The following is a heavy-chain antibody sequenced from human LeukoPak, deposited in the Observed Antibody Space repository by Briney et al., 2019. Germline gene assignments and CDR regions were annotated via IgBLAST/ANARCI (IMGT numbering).Heavy chain of an antibody. CDR1: GFTFSTYT. D-gene: IGHD2-2*01. CDR3: ARDSEGYQLLKGFDY. J-gene: IGHJ4*02. V-gene: IGHV3-21*01. CDR2: IGHSNHYI. Sequence: GGSLRLSCAASGFTFSTYTMNWVRQAPGKGLEWVSSIGHSNHYIYYADSVKGRFTISRDNAKNSLSLQMNSPRAEDTAVYYCARDSEGYQLLKGFDYWGLGTLVTVSS.